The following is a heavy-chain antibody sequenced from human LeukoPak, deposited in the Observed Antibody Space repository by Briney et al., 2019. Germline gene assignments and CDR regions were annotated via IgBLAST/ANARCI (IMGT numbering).Heavy chain of an antibody. CDR3: ARQGPSKQLAQSIYYYMDV. CDR1: GYSFTSYW. J-gene: IGHJ6*03. D-gene: IGHD6-6*01. V-gene: IGHV5-51*01. CDR2: IYPGDSDT. Sequence: GESLKISCKGSGYSFTSYWIGWVRQMPGKGLEWMGIIYPGDSDTGYSPSFQGQVTISADKSISTAYLQWSSLKASDTAMYYCARQGPSKQLAQSIYYYMDVWGKGTTVTMSS.